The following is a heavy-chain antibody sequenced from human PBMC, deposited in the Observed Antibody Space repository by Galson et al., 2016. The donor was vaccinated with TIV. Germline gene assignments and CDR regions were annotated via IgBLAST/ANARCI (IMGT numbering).Heavy chain of an antibody. CDR3: TTGSGSSGSYYFDF. CDR1: GYIFTERF. D-gene: IGHD5-12*01. J-gene: IGHJ4*02. CDR2: VDPDNGET. V-gene: IGHV1-69-2*01. Sequence: VKVSCKVSGYIFTERFIHWVRQAPGERPEWVGRVDPDNGETLYAEKFQGRVTMAADTSGDTAFMELSNLRSEDTASFYCTTGSGSSGSYYFDFWGLGTLVTVSS.